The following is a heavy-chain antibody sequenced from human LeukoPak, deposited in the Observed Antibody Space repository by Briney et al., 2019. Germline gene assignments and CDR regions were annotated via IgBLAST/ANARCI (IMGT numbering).Heavy chain of an antibody. CDR3: ARSRTQWLTYYYYMDV. CDR2: MNPNSGNT. V-gene: IGHV1-8*03. Sequence: ASVTVSCKASGFTFTGHYMHWIRQAPGQGLEWMGWMNPNSGNTGYAQKFQGRVTITRNTSISTAYMELSSLRSEDTAVYYCARSRTQWLTYYYYMDVWGKGTTVTVSS. CDR1: GFTFTGHY. J-gene: IGHJ6*03. D-gene: IGHD6-19*01.